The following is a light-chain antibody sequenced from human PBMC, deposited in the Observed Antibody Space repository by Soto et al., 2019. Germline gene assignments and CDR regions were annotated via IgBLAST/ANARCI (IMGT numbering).Light chain of an antibody. J-gene: IGLJ2*01. CDR3: QTWGTGFHF. V-gene: IGLV4-69*01. CDR2: LNNDGSH. CDR1: SGHISYA. Sequence: QSVLTQSPSASASLGASVKLTCTLSSGHISYAIAWHQKQPGKGPRYLMDLNNDGSHPKGDGIPDRFSGSSSGADRYLIISRLQSEDEADYYCQTWGTGFHFFGGGTKLTVL.